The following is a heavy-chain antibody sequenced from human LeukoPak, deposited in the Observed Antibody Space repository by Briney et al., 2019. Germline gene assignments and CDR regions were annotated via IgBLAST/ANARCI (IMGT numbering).Heavy chain of an antibody. CDR3: AREYRNDGPRGGY. CDR1: GFTFSDYY. J-gene: IGHJ4*02. D-gene: IGHD1-1*01. V-gene: IGHV3-11*01. CDR2: ITNNGSAT. Sequence: GGSLRLSCAASGFTFSDYYMTWIRQAPGKGLEWLSFITNNGSATFDADSVKGRFTISRDNAKNSLYLQMNNLTLEDTAIYYCAREYRNDGPRGGYWGQGTLVAVSS.